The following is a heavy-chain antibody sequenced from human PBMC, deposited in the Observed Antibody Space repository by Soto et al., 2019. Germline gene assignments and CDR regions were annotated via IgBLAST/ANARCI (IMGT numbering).Heavy chain of an antibody. D-gene: IGHD6-19*01. CDR2: INAGNGNT. V-gene: IGHV1-3*01. CDR1: GYTFTSYA. Sequence: ASVKVSCKASGYTFTSYAMHWVRQAPGQRLEWMGWINAGNGNTKYSQKFQGRVTITRDTSASTAYMELSSLRSEDTAVYYCARGAGAVAGTFHYYYYMDVWGKGTTVTVSS. J-gene: IGHJ6*03. CDR3: ARGAGAVAGTFHYYYYMDV.